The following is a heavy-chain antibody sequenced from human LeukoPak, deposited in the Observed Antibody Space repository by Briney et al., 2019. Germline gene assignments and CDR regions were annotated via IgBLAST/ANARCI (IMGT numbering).Heavy chain of an antibody. D-gene: IGHD6-19*01. J-gene: IGHJ4*02. CDR2: TYYRSKWYN. CDR1: GDSVSSNSVA. V-gene: IGHV6-1*01. Sequence: SQTLSLTCAISGDSVSSNSVAWNWIRQSPSRGLEWLGRTYYRSKWYNDYAVSVKSRITINPDTSKNQFSLKLSSVTAADTAVYYCASARSYSSGWYGYWGQGTLVTVSS. CDR3: ASARSYSSGWYGY.